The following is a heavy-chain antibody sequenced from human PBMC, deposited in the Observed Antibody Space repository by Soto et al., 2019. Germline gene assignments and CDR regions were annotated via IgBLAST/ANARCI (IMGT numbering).Heavy chain of an antibody. Sequence: QVQLVQSGAEVKKPGASVKVSCKASGYTFTSYDINWVRQATGQGFEYLGWMNPNSGNTGYVKKFQGRVTMTRDTSXRTAYMDLSSMRSAETAGYYCAIGLKYGDYSRWFDPWGPGTPVTVSS. CDR3: AIGLKYGDYSRWFDP. D-gene: IGHD4-17*01. CDR2: MNPNSGNT. CDR1: GYTFTSYD. V-gene: IGHV1-8*01. J-gene: IGHJ5*02.